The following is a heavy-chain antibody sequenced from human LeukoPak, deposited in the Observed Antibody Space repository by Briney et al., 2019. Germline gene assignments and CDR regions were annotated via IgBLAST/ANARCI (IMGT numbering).Heavy chain of an antibody. Sequence: GGSLRLSCAASGFTFSSYAMHWVRRAPGKGLEWVAVISYDGSNKYYEDSVKGRFTISRDNSKTTLYLQMTSLRAEDTAVYYCAREHIVVVTAIRGIDYWGQGTLVTVSS. CDR2: ISYDGSNK. V-gene: IGHV3-30*04. J-gene: IGHJ4*02. CDR3: AREHIVVVTAIRGIDY. CDR1: GFTFSSYA. D-gene: IGHD2-21*02.